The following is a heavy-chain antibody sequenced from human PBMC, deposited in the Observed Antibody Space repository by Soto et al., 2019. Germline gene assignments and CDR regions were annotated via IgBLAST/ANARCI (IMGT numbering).Heavy chain of an antibody. D-gene: IGHD3-10*01. CDR1: GGTFSSYA. V-gene: IGHV1-18*01. J-gene: IGHJ6*03. CDR3: ARDGLWLGEYYYYMDV. Sequence: GASVKVSCKASGGTFSSYAISWVRQAPGQGLEWMGGISAYNGNTNYAQKLQGRVTMTTDTSTSTAYMELRSLRSDDTAVYYCARDGLWLGEYYYYMDVWGKGTTVNVS. CDR2: ISAYNGNT.